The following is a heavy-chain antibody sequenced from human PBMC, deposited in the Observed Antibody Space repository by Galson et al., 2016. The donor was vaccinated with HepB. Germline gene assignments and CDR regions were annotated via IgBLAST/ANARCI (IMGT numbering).Heavy chain of an antibody. J-gene: IGHJ6*02. D-gene: IGHD3-3*01. CDR3: TRDSITTFYGMDV. CDR2: IVRSGDHV. CDR1: GFNFNLYS. V-gene: IGHV3-21*01. Sequence: SLRLSCAASGFNFNLYSMTWIRQAPGKGLEWVATIVRSGDHVYYADSVKGRFTISRDNAKNSLSLQMNTLRGEDTAVYFCTRDSITTFYGMDVWGQGTTVTVSS.